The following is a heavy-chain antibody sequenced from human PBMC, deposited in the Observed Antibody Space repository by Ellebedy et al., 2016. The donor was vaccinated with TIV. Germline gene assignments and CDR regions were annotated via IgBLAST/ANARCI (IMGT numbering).Heavy chain of an antibody. D-gene: IGHD3-9*01. V-gene: IGHV3-7*03. CDR1: GFTFSNYW. Sequence: GESLKISCVASGFTFSNYWMTWVRQALGKGLQWVSHISQDGRETYYVDSVKGRFTIARDNANNSLNLQMISLRVEDTAVYYCARDRYFYQLDALDFWGQGTTLIVSS. CDR2: ISQDGRET. CDR3: ARDRYFYQLDALDF. J-gene: IGHJ3*01.